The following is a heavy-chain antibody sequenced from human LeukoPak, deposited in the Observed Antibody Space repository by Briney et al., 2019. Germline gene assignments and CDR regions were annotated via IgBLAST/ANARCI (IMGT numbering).Heavy chain of an antibody. V-gene: IGHV3-30*18. D-gene: IGHD5-12*01. CDR3: AKDGATMGYYFDY. CDR1: GFTFSSHA. Sequence: PGGSLRLSCAASGFTFSSHAMHWVRQAPGTGLEWVAVISYDGGDSVYAESVKGRFTISRDNSKNTLYLQMNSLRTEDTAVYYCAKDGATMGYYFDYWGRGTLVTVSS. J-gene: IGHJ4*02. CDR2: ISYDGGDS.